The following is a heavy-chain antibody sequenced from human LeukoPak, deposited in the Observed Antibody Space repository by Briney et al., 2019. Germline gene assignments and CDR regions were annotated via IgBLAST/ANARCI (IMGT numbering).Heavy chain of an antibody. CDR1: GYTFTRYY. J-gene: IGHJ5*02. CDR2: IHPSSGST. Sequence: ASVKVSCKASGYTFTRYYMHWVRQAPGQGLEWMGIIHPSSGSTSYAQKFEGRVTLTRDTSTSTLYMGLISLRSEDTAVYYCARDSDTSSLADPWGQGTLVTVSS. V-gene: IGHV1-46*01. D-gene: IGHD2-2*01. CDR3: ARDSDTSSLADP.